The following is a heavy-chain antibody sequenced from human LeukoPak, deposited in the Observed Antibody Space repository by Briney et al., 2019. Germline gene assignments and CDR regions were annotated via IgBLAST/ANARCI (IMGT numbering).Heavy chain of an antibody. Sequence: PSETLSLTCAVSGGSISSGGYSWSWIRQPPGKGLEWIGYIYHSGSTYYNSSLKSRVTISVDTSKNQFSLKLSSVTAADTAVYYCAMHSGYSSGWYFSYWGQGTLVTVSS. CDR1: GGSISSGGYS. CDR3: AMHSGYSSGWYFSY. CDR2: IYHSGST. D-gene: IGHD6-19*01. V-gene: IGHV4-30-2*02. J-gene: IGHJ4*02.